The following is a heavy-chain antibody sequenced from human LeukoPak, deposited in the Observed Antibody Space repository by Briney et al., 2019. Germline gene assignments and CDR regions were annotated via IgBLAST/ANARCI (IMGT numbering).Heavy chain of an antibody. D-gene: IGHD1-7*01. CDR2: IIPIFGTA. CDR3: ARQYRTGTTDSDI. V-gene: IGHV1-69*13. J-gene: IGHJ3*02. CDR1: GGTFSSYA. Sequence: ASVKVSCKASGGTFSSYAISWVRQAPGQGLEWMGGIIPIFGTANYAQKFQGRVTITADESTSTAYMELSSLRSEDTAVYYCARQYRTGTTDSDIWGQGTMVTVSS.